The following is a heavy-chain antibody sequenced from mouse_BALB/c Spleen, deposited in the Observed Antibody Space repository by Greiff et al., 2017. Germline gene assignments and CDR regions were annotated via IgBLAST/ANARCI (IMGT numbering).Heavy chain of an antibody. J-gene: IGHJ4*01. V-gene: IGHV5-15*02. CDR1: GFTFSDYG. D-gene: IGHD2-13*01. CDR2: ISNLAYSI. Sequence: EVQLVESGGGLVQPGGSRKLSCAASGFTFSDYGMAWVRQAPGRGPEWVAFISNLAYSIYYADTVTGRFTISRENAKNTLYLEMSSLRSEDTAMYYCAGDRGEDYAMDYWGQGTSVTVSS. CDR3: AGDRGEDYAMDY.